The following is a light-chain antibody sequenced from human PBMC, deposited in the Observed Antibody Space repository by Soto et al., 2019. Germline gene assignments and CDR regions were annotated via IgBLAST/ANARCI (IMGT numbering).Light chain of an antibody. J-gene: IGKJ2*01. CDR2: GAA. CDR3: QQYNNWPPYT. CDR1: QSVRSN. Sequence: ETVMTQSPATLSLSPGERATLSCRASQSVRSNLAWYQQKPGQAPRLLIYGAATRATGIPARFSGSGSGTEFTLTISSLQSEDFAVYYCQQYNNWPPYTFGQGTKLEIK. V-gene: IGKV3-15*01.